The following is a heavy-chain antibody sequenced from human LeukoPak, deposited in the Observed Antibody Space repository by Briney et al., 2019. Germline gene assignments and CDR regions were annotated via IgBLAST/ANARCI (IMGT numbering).Heavy chain of an antibody. CDR1: GYSFTGHY. CDR2: INTNTGNP. Sequence: ASVKVSCKASGYSFTGHYMHWVRQAPGQGLEWMGWINTNTGNPTYAQGFTGRFVFSLDTSVSTAYLQINSLKAEDTAVYYCARGGAYSSSWYDYFDYWGQGTLVTVSS. V-gene: IGHV7-4-1*02. J-gene: IGHJ4*02. D-gene: IGHD6-13*01. CDR3: ARGGAYSSSWYDYFDY.